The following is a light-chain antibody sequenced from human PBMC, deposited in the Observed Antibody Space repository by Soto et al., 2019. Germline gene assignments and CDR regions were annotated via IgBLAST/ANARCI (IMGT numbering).Light chain of an antibody. CDR3: QQYNSSPLT. Sequence: DIQMTQSPSTLSASIGDTVTITCRANQSISSWLAWYQQKPGKAPKLLISEDSSLESGVPSRFSGSGSGTEFTLNICSLQPDDLATYYCQQYNSSPLTFGGGTKVEIK. J-gene: IGKJ4*01. CDR2: EDS. CDR1: QSISSW. V-gene: IGKV1-5*01.